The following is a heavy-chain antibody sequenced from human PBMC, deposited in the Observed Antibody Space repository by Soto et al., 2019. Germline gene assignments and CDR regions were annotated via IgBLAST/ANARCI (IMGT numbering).Heavy chain of an antibody. V-gene: IGHV4-34*01. D-gene: IGHD3-9*01. J-gene: IGHJ5*02. CDR3: ARHSGYYDILTGYYKYNWSDP. CDR1: GGSLSDYF. CDR2: INHLGSI. Sequence: PSETLSLTCVVSGGSLSDYFWSWIRQPPGMALEWIGEINHLGSINYNPSLKSRVTISVDTSKNQFSLTLSSVTAADTAVYYCARHSGYYDILTGYYKYNWSDPWGQGTLVTVSS.